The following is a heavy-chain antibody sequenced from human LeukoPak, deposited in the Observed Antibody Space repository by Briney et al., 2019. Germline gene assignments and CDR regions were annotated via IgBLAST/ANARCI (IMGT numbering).Heavy chain of an antibody. CDR3: AREEGGSSSSDF. CDR2: IIPIFCTA. J-gene: IGHJ4*02. Sequence: SXXVSCKASGGTFSSYAISWVRQAPGQGLEWIVSIIPIFCTANYAQNFHRRVTITTDESTSTAYMELSSLRSEDTAVYYCAREEGGSSSSDFWGQGTLVTVSS. D-gene: IGHD6-6*01. V-gene: IGHV1-69*05. CDR1: GGTFSSYA.